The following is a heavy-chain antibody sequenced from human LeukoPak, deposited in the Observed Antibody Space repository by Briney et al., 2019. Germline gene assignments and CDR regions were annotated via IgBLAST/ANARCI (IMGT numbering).Heavy chain of an antibody. CDR2: ISGSGDNT. CDR3: ARVYDSNGFYDAFEI. CDR1: GFTFSSHG. D-gene: IGHD3-22*01. Sequence: GGSLRLSCAASGFTFSSHGMSWVRQAPGKGLEWVSTISGSGDNTYYADSVKGRFTISRDNAKNSLYLQMNSLRAEDTAVYYCARVYDSNGFYDAFEIWGQGTMVTVSS. V-gene: IGHV3-23*01. J-gene: IGHJ3*02.